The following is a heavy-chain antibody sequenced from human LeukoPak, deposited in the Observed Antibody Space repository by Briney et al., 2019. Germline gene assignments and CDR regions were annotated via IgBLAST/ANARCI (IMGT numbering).Heavy chain of an antibody. CDR1: GFTFSSYS. D-gene: IGHD6-13*01. CDR3: ARDSPGRIAAAVDY. J-gene: IGHJ4*02. CDR2: ISSSSYI. Sequence: GGSLRLSCAASGFTFSSYSMNWVRQASGKGLEWVSSISSSSYIYYADSMKGRFTISRDNAKNSLYLQMNSLRAEDTAVYYCARDSPGRIAAAVDYWGQGTLVTVSS. V-gene: IGHV3-21*01.